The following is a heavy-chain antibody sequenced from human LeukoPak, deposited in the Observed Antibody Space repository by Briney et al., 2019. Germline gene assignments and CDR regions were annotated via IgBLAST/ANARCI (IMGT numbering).Heavy chain of an antibody. D-gene: IGHD5-12*01. CDR2: ISPKGIT. CDR1: GYAINIDYS. J-gene: IGHJ4*02. V-gene: IGHV4-38-2*01. CDR3: ASHYSAYDPLDS. Sequence: SETPSLTCFVSGYAINIDYSWGWVRQSPGKGLEWIGVISPKGITYYNPSLRGRVTMSVDTSKNQYSLNLSSVTAADTAIYFCASHYSAYDPLDSWGQGTLVIVSS.